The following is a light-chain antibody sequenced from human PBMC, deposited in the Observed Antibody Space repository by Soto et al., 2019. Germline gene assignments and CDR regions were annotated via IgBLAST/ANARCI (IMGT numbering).Light chain of an antibody. V-gene: IGKV1-5*01. CDR3: QQYYRYPWT. CDR1: QTINSF. J-gene: IGKJ1*01. CDR2: DAS. Sequence: DIQMTHSPSTPSASVGDKVTNTCPASQTINSFLAWYQQTPGKAPKLLIYDASSLQSGVPSRFSGGGSGTEFTLTISSLQPDDFATFHCQQYYRYPWTFGQGTKVDIK.